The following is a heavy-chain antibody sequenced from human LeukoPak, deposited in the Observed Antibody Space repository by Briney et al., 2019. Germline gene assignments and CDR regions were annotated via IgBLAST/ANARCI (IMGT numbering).Heavy chain of an antibody. CDR3: ARRHNYGSESYSFFDL. V-gene: IGHV5-51*01. CDR1: GYNFFSYW. D-gene: IGHD3-10*01. CDR2: IYPGDSDT. Sequence: GESLKISCQGPGYNFFSYWIAWVRQMPGKGLEWMGIIYPGDSDTRYSLSFEGQVTISADRTTTTAYLQWSSLKASDTAIYYCARRHNYGSESYSFFDLWGQGTLVTVSS. J-gene: IGHJ4*02.